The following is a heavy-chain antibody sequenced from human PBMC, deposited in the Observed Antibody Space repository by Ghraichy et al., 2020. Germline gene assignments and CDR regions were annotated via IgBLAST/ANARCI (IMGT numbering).Heavy chain of an antibody. CDR1: GYTLTELS. CDR3: ATDSTRQAAAGNYYYGMDV. V-gene: IGHV1-24*01. D-gene: IGHD6-13*01. Sequence: ASVKVSCKVSGYTLTELSMHWVRQAPGKGLEWMGGFDPEDGETIYAQKFQGRVTMTEDTSTDTAYMELSSLRSEDTAVYYCATDSTRQAAAGNYYYGMDVWGQGTTVTVSS. J-gene: IGHJ6*02. CDR2: FDPEDGET.